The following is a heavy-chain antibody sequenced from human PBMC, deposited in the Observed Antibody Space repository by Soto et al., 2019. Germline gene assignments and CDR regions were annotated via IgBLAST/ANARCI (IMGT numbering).Heavy chain of an antibody. CDR1: GGTFSSYT. CDR2: IIPILGIA. D-gene: IGHD6-19*01. CDR3: AMTGRPRIAVAGTGWFEP. V-gene: IGHV1-69*02. Sequence: QVQLVQSGAEVKKPVSSVKVSCKASGGTFSSYTISWVRQAPGQGLEWMGRIIPILGIANYAQKFQGRVTITADKSTSTADMELSSLRSEDTAVYYCAMTGRPRIAVAGTGWFEPWGQGTLVTVSS. J-gene: IGHJ5*02.